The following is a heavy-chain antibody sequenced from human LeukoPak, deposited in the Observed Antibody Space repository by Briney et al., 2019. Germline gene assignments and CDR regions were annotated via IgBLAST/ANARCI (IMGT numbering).Heavy chain of an antibody. CDR2: ISSSSYI. CDR1: GFTFSSYS. J-gene: IGHJ3*02. D-gene: IGHD3-10*01. CDR3: ARGRAVQGGGNAFDI. V-gene: IGHV3-21*01. Sequence: GGSLRLSCAASGFTFSSYSMNWVRQAPGKGLEWVSSISSSSYIYYADSVKGRFTISRDNAKNSLYLQMNSLRAEDTAVYYCARGRAVQGGGNAFDIWGQGTMVTVSS.